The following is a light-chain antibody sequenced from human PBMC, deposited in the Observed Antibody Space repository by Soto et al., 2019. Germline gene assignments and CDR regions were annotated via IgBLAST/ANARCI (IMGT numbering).Light chain of an antibody. Sequence: IVLTQSPGTLSLSPGERATLSCRASQSVSSYLAWYQQKPGQAPRLLIYDASNRATGIPARFSGSGSGTDFTLTISSLEPEDFAVYYCQQRSNSWTFGQGTKVDI. V-gene: IGKV3-11*01. CDR3: QQRSNSWT. J-gene: IGKJ1*01. CDR2: DAS. CDR1: QSVSSY.